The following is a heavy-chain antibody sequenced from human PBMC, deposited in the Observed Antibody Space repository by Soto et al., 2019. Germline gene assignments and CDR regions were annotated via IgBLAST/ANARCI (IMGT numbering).Heavy chain of an antibody. V-gene: IGHV3-48*01. J-gene: IGHJ4*02. Sequence: GGSLRLSCAASGFTFSSYSMNWVRQAPGKGLEWVSYISSSSSTIYYADSVKGRFTISRDNAKNSLYLQMNSLRAEDTAVYYCAREGVILAYYDYIWGSYRYIDYWGQGTLVTVSS. CDR2: ISSSSSTI. D-gene: IGHD3-16*02. CDR3: AREGVILAYYDYIWGSYRYIDY. CDR1: GFTFSSYS.